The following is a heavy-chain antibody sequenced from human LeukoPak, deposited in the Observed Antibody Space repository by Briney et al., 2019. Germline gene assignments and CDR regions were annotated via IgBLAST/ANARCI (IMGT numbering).Heavy chain of an antibody. CDR2: IYYSGST. CDR1: GGSISSYY. Sequence: SETLSLTCTVSGGSISSYYWSWLRQPPGKGLEWIGYIYYSGSTNYNPSLKSRVTISVDTSKNQFSLKLSSVTAADTAVYYCARFGDGYSPFDAFDIWGQGTMVTVSS. CDR3: ARFGDGYSPFDAFDI. J-gene: IGHJ3*02. D-gene: IGHD5-24*01. V-gene: IGHV4-59*01.